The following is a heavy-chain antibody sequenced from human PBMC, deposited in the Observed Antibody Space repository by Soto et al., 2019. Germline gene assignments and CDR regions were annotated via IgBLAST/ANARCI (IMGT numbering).Heavy chain of an antibody. CDR2: IIPIFGTA. D-gene: IGHD3-22*01. J-gene: IGHJ4*02. CDR1: GGTFSSYA. CDR3: ARESRAGYYYDSSGYYLGYYFDY. V-gene: IGHV1-69*01. Sequence: QVQLVQSGAEVKKPGSSVKVSCKASGGTFSSYAISWVRQAPGQGLEWMGGIIPIFGTANYAQKFQGRVKITADESTSTAYMELSSLRSEDTAVYYCARESRAGYYYDSSGYYLGYYFDYWGQGTLVTVSS.